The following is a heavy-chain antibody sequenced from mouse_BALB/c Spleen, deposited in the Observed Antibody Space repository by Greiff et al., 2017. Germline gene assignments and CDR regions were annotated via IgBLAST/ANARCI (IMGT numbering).Heavy chain of an antibody. V-gene: IGHV2-9*02. CDR2: IWAGGST. CDR3: ARDTDYGYDWFAY. Sequence: QVQLKESGPGLVAPSQSLSITCTVSGFSLTSYGVHWVRQPPGKGLEWLGVIWAGGSTNYNSALMSRLSISKDNSKSQVFLKMNSLQTDDTAMYYCARDTDYGYDWFAYWGQGTLVTVSA. CDR1: GFSLTSYG. D-gene: IGHD2-2*01. J-gene: IGHJ3*01.